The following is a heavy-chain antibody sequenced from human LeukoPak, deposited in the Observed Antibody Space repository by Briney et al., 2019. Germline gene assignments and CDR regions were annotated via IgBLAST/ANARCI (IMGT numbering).Heavy chain of an antibody. Sequence: PGGSLRLSCAASGFTFSSYAMSWVRQAPGKGLEWVSAISGSGGSTYYADSMKGRFTISRDNSKNTLYLQMNSLRAEDTAVYYCAKVPNGIDYYDSSGHFDYWGQGTLVTVSS. V-gene: IGHV3-23*01. CDR3: AKVPNGIDYYDSSGHFDY. J-gene: IGHJ4*02. CDR1: GFTFSSYA. CDR2: ISGSGGST. D-gene: IGHD3-22*01.